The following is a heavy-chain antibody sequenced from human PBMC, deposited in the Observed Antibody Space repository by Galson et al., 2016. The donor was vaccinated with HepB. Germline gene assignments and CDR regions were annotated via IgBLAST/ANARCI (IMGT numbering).Heavy chain of an antibody. CDR3: ASFPTKII. Sequence: ETLSLTGTVSGVSISNSSYYWVWIRQPPGKGLEWIGTIYYTRSTSYKPSLKTRISISADTSKHQFSLRLSSVTAADTAVYYCASFPTKIIWGQGTLVTVSS. D-gene: IGHD5-24*01. CDR1: GVSISNSSYY. J-gene: IGHJ4*02. V-gene: IGHV4-39*01. CDR2: IYYTRST.